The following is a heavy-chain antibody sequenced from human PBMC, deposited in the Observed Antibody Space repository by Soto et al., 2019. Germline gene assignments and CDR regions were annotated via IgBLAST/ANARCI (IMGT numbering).Heavy chain of an antibody. CDR3: ARRAVTLGFDY. CDR2: IYYSGST. D-gene: IGHD4-17*01. V-gene: IGHV4-39*01. J-gene: IGHJ4*02. Sequence: QLQLQESGPGLVKPSETLSLTCTVSGGSISSTSYYWGWIRQPPGKGLEWIGNIYYSGSTYYNPSLKSRVTISVDTSKNQFSLKLSSVTAADTAVYYCARRAVTLGFDYWGQGTLVTVSS. CDR1: GGSISSTSYY.